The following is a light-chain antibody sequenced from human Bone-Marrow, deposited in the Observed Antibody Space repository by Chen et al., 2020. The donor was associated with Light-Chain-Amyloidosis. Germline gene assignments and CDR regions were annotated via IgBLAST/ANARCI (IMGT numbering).Light chain of an antibody. CDR3: QVWDRSSDRPV. CDR2: DDS. CDR1: NIGSTS. Sequence: SYVLTQPSSVSVAPGQTATHPCGGNNIGSTSLHWYQQTPGQATLLVVYDDSDRPSGIPDRLSGSNSGNTATLTISRVEAGDEADYYCQVWDRSSDRPVFGGGTKLTVL. V-gene: IGLV3-21*02. J-gene: IGLJ3*02.